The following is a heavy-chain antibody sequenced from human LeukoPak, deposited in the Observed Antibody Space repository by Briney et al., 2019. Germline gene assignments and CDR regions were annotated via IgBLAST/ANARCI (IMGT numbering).Heavy chain of an antibody. CDR2: ISWNSGRI. CDR1: GFTFDDYA. D-gene: IGHD5-18*01. J-gene: IGHJ3*02. CDR3: AKASGYSYGTPDAFDI. Sequence: GRSLRLSCAASGFTFDDYAMHWVRQAPGKGLEWVSGISWNSGRIGYADSVKGRFTISRDNAKNSLYLQMNSLRAEDTALYYCAKASGYSYGTPDAFDIWGQGTMVTVSS. V-gene: IGHV3-9*01.